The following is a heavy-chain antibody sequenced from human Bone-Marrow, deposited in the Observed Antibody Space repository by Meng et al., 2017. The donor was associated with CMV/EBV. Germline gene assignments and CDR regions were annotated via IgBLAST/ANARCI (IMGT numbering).Heavy chain of an antibody. J-gene: IGHJ6*02. Sequence: GESLKISCAASGFTFSSHAMHWVRQAPGKGLEWVAVISYDGSNKYYADSVKGRFTISRDNSKNTLYLQMNSLRAEDTAVYYCARDPYISSSHYYYGMDVWGQGTTVTVSS. CDR2: ISYDGSNK. CDR1: GFTFSSHA. CDR3: ARDPYISSSHYYYGMDV. D-gene: IGHD6-6*01. V-gene: IGHV3-30-3*01.